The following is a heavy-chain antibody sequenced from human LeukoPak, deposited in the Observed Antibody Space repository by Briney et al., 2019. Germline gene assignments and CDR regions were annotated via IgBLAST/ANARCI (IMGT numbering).Heavy chain of an antibody. CDR3: ASETSNWFDP. CDR2: IYYSGST. CDR1: GGSISSYY. D-gene: IGHD2-2*01. J-gene: IGHJ5*02. V-gene: IGHV4-59*08. Sequence: SETLSLTCTVSGGSISSYYWSWIRQPPGKGLEWIGYIYYSGSTNYNPSLKSRVTISVDTSKNQFSLKLSSVTAADTAVYYCASETSNWFDPWGQGTLVTVSS.